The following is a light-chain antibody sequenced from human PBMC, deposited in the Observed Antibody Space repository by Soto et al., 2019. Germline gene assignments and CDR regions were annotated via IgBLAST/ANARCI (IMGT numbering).Light chain of an antibody. V-gene: IGKV3-15*01. J-gene: IGKJ1*01. Sequence: VMTQSPATLSLSPGDRATLSCRASQGISTNLAWYQQKPGQAPRLLIYGASTRAAGIPARFRGTRSGTEFTLTISSLLSEDFAVYYCQQYDNWPRTFGQGTKVDIK. CDR1: QGISTN. CDR2: GAS. CDR3: QQYDNWPRT.